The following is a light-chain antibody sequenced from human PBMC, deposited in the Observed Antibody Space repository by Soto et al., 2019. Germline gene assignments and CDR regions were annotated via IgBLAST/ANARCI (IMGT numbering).Light chain of an antibody. CDR1: QSVSSY. J-gene: IGKJ1*01. V-gene: IGKV3-11*01. CDR3: QQRSNWPPSKT. CDR2: DAS. Sequence: EIVLTQSPATLSLSPVERATLSCSASQSVSSYLAWYQQKPGQAPRLLIYDASNRATGIPARFSGSGSGTDFTLTISSLEPEDFAVYYCQQRSNWPPSKTFGQGTKVDI.